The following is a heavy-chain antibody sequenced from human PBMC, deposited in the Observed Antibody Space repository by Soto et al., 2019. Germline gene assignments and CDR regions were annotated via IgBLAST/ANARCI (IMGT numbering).Heavy chain of an antibody. Sequence: VKVAYPGARGIPINFVIAVVRQAPGQGLEWMGGIVPVFGRPNYAQRFRGKLTITADESTSAGYMELISLRSDDTAVYYCAREGSGYNLWGQGTQVTVSS. CDR1: RGIPINFV. V-gene: IGHV1-69*01. CDR2: IVPVFGRP. D-gene: IGHD5-12*01. J-gene: IGHJ4*02. CDR3: AREGSGYNL.